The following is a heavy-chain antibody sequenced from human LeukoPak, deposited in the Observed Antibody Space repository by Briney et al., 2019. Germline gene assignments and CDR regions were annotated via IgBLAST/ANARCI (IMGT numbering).Heavy chain of an antibody. J-gene: IGHJ4*02. CDR2: IYYSGST. V-gene: IGHV4-59*01. CDR3: ARGNPPDYDFWSGEKTFDY. CDR1: GFTFNTYT. Sequence: GSLRLSCAASGFTFNTYTMNWVRQAPGKGLEWIGYIYYSGSTNYNPSLKSRVTISVDTSKNQFSLKLSSVTAADTAVYYCARGNPPDYDFWSGEKTFDYWGQGTLVTVSS. D-gene: IGHD3-3*01.